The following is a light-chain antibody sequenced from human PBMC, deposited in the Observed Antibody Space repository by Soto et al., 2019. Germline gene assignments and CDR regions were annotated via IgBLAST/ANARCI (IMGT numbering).Light chain of an antibody. Sequence: DIVMTQSPLSLPVTPGEPASISCRSSQSLLHINGYNFLDWYLQKPGQSPQVLIYLGSNRASGVPERFSGSGSGTDFTLKISRVEAEDVGIYYCMQALHTPWTFGQGTKLEIK. V-gene: IGKV2-28*01. CDR2: LGS. J-gene: IGKJ2*02. CDR1: QSLLHINGYNF. CDR3: MQALHTPWT.